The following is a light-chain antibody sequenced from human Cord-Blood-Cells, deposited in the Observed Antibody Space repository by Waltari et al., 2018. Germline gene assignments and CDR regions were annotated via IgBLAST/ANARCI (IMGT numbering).Light chain of an antibody. CDR1: SSDVGRYNL. CDR2: EGS. J-gene: IGLJ3*02. V-gene: IGLV2-23*01. CDR3: CSYACRSTWV. Sequence: QPALNQPASVSGSPGQSITISCTGTSSDVGRYNLVFWYQQHPGKAPKPMIHEGSKRSWCVSSRFSVSKSGNTASLTISGLHADDEAYYYCCSYACRSTWVFGGGTKLTVL.